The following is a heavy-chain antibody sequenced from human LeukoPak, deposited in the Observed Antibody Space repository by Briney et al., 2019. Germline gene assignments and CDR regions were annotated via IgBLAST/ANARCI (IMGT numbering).Heavy chain of an antibody. V-gene: IGHV3-15*01. CDR3: TTGGLWSGYYVY. Sequence: GGSLRLSCAASGFTFSNAWMSWVRQAPGKGLEWVGRIKSKIDGGTTDYAAPVKGRFTISRDDSKNTLYLQMNSLKTEDTAVYYCTTGGLWSGYYVYWGQGTLVTVSS. J-gene: IGHJ4*02. D-gene: IGHD3-3*01. CDR2: IKSKIDGGTT. CDR1: GFTFSNAW.